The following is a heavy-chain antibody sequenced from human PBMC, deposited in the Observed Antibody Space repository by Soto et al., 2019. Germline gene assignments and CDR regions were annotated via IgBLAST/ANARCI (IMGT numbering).Heavy chain of an antibody. Sequence: QVQLVQSGAEVKKPGSSVKVSCTASGGTFSNFAISWVRQAPGQGLEWMGGIIPMFGAADYAQEFQGRVTITADESTSTAYMELSSLRSEDTAMYYCARDFGIHNGFDSWGQGTQVTVSS. CDR2: IIPMFGAA. D-gene: IGHD3-3*01. CDR3: ARDFGIHNGFDS. J-gene: IGHJ5*01. CDR1: GGTFSNFA. V-gene: IGHV1-69*01.